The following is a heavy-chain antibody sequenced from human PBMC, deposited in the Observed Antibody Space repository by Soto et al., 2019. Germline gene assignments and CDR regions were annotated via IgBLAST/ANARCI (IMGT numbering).Heavy chain of an antibody. Sequence: GESLKISCKGSGYSFTSYWIGWVRKMPGKGLEWMGIIYPGDSDTRYSPSFQGQVTISADKSISTAYLQWSSLKASDTAMYYCARVYYYDSSGYYPDAFDIWGQGTMVTVSS. CDR1: GYSFTSYW. D-gene: IGHD3-22*01. CDR3: ARVYYYDSSGYYPDAFDI. CDR2: IYPGDSDT. J-gene: IGHJ3*02. V-gene: IGHV5-51*01.